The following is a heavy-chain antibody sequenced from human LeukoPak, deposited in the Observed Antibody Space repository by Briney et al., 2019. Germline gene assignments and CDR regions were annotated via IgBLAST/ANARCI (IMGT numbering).Heavy chain of an antibody. V-gene: IGHV4-4*02. CDR3: ARRYSASPGERFDY. Sequence: SGTLSLTCGVSGGSVTTTNWWTWVRQPPRKGLEWIGYIYYSGSTNYNPSLNSRVTISLDTSKNQFSLMLRSLTAADTAVYYCARRYSASPGERFDYWGQGALVTVSS. D-gene: IGHD2-21*01. CDR2: IYYSGST. CDR1: GGSVTTTNW. J-gene: IGHJ4*02.